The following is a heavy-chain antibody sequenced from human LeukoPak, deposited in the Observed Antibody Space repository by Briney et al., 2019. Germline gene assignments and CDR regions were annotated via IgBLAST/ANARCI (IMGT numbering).Heavy chain of an antibody. Sequence: SETLSLTCTVSGGSISSYYWSWIRQPPGKGLEWIGYIYHSGSTNYNPSLKSRVTISVDTSKNQFSLKLSSVTAADTAVYYCARHVNVKYYYDRSGYALDYWGQGTLVTVSS. CDR3: ARHVNVKYYYDRSGYALDY. J-gene: IGHJ4*02. CDR1: GGSISSYY. CDR2: IYHSGST. D-gene: IGHD3-22*01. V-gene: IGHV4-59*08.